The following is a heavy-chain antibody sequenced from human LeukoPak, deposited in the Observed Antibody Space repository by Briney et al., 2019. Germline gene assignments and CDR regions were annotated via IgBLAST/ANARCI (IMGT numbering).Heavy chain of an antibody. V-gene: IGHV4-59*01. CDR3: ARLNVDIWFDP. D-gene: IGHD5-12*01. Sequence: SETLSLTCTVSGGSISSYYWSWIRQPPGKGLEWIGYIYYSGSTNYDPSLKSRVTISVDTSKNQFSLKLSSVTAADTAVYYCARLNVDIWFDPWGQGTLVTVSS. CDR1: GGSISSYY. CDR2: IYYSGST. J-gene: IGHJ5*02.